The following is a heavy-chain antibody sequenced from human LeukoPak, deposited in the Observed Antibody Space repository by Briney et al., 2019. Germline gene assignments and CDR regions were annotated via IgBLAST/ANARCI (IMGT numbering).Heavy chain of an antibody. CDR2: ISSSSSTI. Sequence: GGSLRLSCAASGFTFSSYSMNWVRQAPGKGLEWVSYISSSSSTIYYADSVKGRFTISRDNAKNSLYLQMNSLRAEDTAVYYCARNGVLLWFGEPIAHCDYWGQGTLVTVSS. CDR1: GFTFSSYS. J-gene: IGHJ4*02. V-gene: IGHV3-48*01. CDR3: ARNGVLLWFGEPIAHCDY. D-gene: IGHD3-10*01.